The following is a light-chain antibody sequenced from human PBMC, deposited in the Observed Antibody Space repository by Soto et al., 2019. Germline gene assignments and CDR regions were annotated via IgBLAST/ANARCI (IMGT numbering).Light chain of an antibody. J-gene: IGLJ2*01. V-gene: IGLV3-21*02. CDR1: GIGSKS. CDR3: QVWDSTGDFVV. CDR2: DDR. Sequence: SYELTQPTSVSVAPGQTARITCGGSGIGSKSVQWYQQMPGQAPLLVVYDDRDRPSGIPDRFSGSNSGNTATLTISTVEAGDEADYYCQVWDSTGDFVVFGGGTKVTVL.